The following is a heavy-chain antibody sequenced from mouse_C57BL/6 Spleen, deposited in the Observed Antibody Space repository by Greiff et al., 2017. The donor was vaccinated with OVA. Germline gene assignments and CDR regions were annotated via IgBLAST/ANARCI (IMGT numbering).Heavy chain of an antibody. CDR1: GFTFSSYG. CDR3: ARQGGPHAMDY. CDR2: ISSGGSYT. V-gene: IGHV5-6*01. Sequence: EVKLMESGGDLVKPGGSLKLSCAASGFTFSSYGMSWVRQTPDKRLEWVATISSGGSYTYYPDSVKGRFTISRDNAKNTLYLQMSSLKSEDTAMYYCARQGGPHAMDYWGQGTSVTVSS. J-gene: IGHJ4*01.